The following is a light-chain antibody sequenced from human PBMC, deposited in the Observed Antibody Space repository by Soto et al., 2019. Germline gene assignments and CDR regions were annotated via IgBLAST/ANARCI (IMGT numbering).Light chain of an antibody. J-gene: IGLJ1*01. Sequence: QSVLTQPASVSGTPGQSITISCTGSNSDGGIYDFVSWYQHHPGRAPKLIVSEVSHPPSGVSNRFSGSKSGNTASLDISGPPSADEAGYFRHSHTSEDVRYVFGTGTKVTVL. CDR1: NSDGGIYDF. CDR3: HSHTSEDVRYV. V-gene: IGLV2-14*01. CDR2: EVS.